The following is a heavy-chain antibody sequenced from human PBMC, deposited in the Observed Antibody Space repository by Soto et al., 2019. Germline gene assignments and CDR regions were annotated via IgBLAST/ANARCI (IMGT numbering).Heavy chain of an antibody. CDR2: MNPNSGNT. V-gene: IGHV1-8*01. CDR3: AKDLRQWLVASFDY. J-gene: IGHJ4*02. D-gene: IGHD6-19*01. Sequence: GASVKVSCKASGYTFTSYDINWVRQATGQGLEWMGWMNPNSGNTGYAQKFQGRFTISRDNSKNTLYLQMNSLRAEDTAVYYCAKDLRQWLVASFDYWGQGTLVTVSS. CDR1: GYTFTSYD.